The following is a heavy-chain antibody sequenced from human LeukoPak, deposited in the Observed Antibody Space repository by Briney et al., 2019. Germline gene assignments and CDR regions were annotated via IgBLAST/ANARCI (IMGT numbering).Heavy chain of an antibody. CDR1: GFTFSTYV. CDR2: ISGSGDST. CDR3: TSDTVHRAVGIDY. D-gene: IGHD5-18*01. V-gene: IGHV3-23*01. J-gene: IGHJ4*02. Sequence: PGGSLRLSCAASGFTFSTYVMSWVRQAPGKGLEWVSVISGSGDSTYYADSVKGRFTISRDNSKNTLYLQMNSLRAEDTAVYYCTSDTVHRAVGIDYWGQGTLVTVSS.